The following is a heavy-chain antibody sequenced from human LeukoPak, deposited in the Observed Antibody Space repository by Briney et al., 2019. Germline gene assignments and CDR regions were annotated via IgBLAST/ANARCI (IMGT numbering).Heavy chain of an antibody. J-gene: IGHJ6*02. CDR3: ARGGYDDYYYGMDV. CDR1: GFTFSSHG. CDR2: INSDGSST. D-gene: IGHD5-12*01. V-gene: IGHV3-74*01. Sequence: GGSLRLSCAASGFTFSSHGMHWVGQAPGKGLVWFSRINSDGSSTSYADSVKGRFTISRDNAKNTLYLQMNSLRAEDTAVYYCARGGYDDYYYGMDVWGQGTTVTVSS.